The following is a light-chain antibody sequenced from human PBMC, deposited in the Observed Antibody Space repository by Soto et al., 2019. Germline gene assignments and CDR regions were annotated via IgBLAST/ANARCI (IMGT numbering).Light chain of an antibody. Sequence: QSVLTQHPSASGSPGQSVTISCTGTSSDVGGYNYVSWYQQHPGEAPKLMIYEVNKRPSGVPDRFSGSKSGNTASLTVSGLQAEDEADYYCSAFAGSSTLFGVGTKLTVL. J-gene: IGLJ2*01. CDR2: EVN. CDR1: SSDVGGYNY. CDR3: SAFAGSSTL. V-gene: IGLV2-8*01.